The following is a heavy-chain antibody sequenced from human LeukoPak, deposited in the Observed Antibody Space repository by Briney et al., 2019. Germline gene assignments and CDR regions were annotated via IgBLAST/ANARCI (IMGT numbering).Heavy chain of an antibody. Sequence: PGGSLRLSCAASGFTFSSYSMNWVRQAPGKGLEWVSSISSSSSYIYYADSVKGRFTISRDNAKNSLYLQMNSLRAEDTAVYYCARGDTGYSSSWFPSGYYWGQGTLVTVSS. V-gene: IGHV3-21*01. CDR1: GFTFSSYS. D-gene: IGHD6-13*01. CDR2: ISSSSSYI. J-gene: IGHJ4*02. CDR3: ARGDTGYSSSWFPSGYY.